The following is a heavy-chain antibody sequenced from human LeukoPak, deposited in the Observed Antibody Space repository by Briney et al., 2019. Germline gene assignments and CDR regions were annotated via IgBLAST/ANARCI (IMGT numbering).Heavy chain of an antibody. V-gene: IGHV1-8*02. D-gene: IGHD3-22*01. CDR2: VNPNSGNT. CDR3: ARAHHDSSGYNY. Sequence: ASVKVSCKASGYTFTTYDINWVRQATGQGLEWMGWVNPNSGNTGYAQKFQGRVTMTRNTSISTAYMELSSLRSEDTAVYYCARAHHDSSGYNYWGQGTLVTVSS. CDR1: GYTFTTYD. J-gene: IGHJ4*02.